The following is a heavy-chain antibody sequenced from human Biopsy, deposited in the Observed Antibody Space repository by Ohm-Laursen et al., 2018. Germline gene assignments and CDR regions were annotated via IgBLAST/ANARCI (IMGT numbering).Heavy chain of an antibody. V-gene: IGHV4-39*01. Sequence: SGTLSLTCTVSGDSISTSTTYYWAWLRQPPGKGLEWIGSIYNSESTFYNPSLKTRLAISADTSTNQFSLSVSSATAADTALYYCARHPTGFWFDPWGHGTLVTVSS. J-gene: IGHJ5*02. CDR2: IYNSEST. CDR1: GDSISTSTTYY. CDR3: ARHPTGFWFDP.